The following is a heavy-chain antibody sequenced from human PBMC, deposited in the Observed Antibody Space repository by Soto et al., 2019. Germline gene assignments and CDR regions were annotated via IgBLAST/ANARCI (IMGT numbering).Heavy chain of an antibody. J-gene: IGHJ6*02. V-gene: IGHV3-13*05. D-gene: IGHD2-2*02. CDR2: IGTAGDP. CDR3: ARYCRSTTCYTSSGMDV. CDR1: GFTFSSYD. Sequence: GGSLRLSCAASGFTFSSYDMHWVRQATGKGLEWVSGIGTAGDPYYPGSVKGRFTISRENAKNSLYLQMNSLRAGDTAVYYCARYCRSTTCYTSSGMDVWGQGTTVTVSS.